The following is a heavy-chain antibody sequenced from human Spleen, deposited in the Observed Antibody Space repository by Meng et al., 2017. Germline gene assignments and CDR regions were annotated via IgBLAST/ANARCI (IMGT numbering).Heavy chain of an antibody. J-gene: IGHJ5*02. Sequence: QPQLQESGSGLVKPSETLSLTCAVSGGSISSDNYSWSWIRQPPGKGLEWIGIIYHRGSTNYNPSLKSRVTISVDTSKNHFSLKLSSVTATETAVYYCAVVIPGGWFDPWGQGTLVTVSS. D-gene: IGHD2-2*01. CDR2: IYHRGST. CDR1: GGSISSDNYS. CDR3: AVVIPGGWFDP. V-gene: IGHV4-30-2*03.